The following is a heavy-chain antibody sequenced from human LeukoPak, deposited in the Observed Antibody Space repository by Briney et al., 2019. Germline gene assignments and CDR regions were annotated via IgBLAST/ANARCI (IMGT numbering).Heavy chain of an antibody. V-gene: IGHV3-43*02. D-gene: IGHD2-15*01. CDR2: ISGDGGNT. CDR1: GFTFDDYA. CDR3: AKDKALGYCSAGSCLYLDY. Sequence: GGSLRLSCAASGFTFDDYAIHWVRQAPGEGLEWVSLISGDGGNTYYADSVKGRFTLSRDNSKNSLYLQMNSLRSEDTAFYYCAKDKALGYCSAGSCLYLDYWGQGTLVTVSS. J-gene: IGHJ4*02.